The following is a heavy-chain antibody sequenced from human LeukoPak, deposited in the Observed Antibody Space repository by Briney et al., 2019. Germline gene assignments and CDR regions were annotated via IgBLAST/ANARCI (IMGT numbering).Heavy chain of an antibody. J-gene: IGHJ3*02. CDR3: ARSGTGGPYDAFDI. CDR1: GYTVTSYG. Sequence: GASGKVSCKAAGYTVTSYGVSWVRQAAGQGLEWRGWISAYNGNTNYAQKLQGRVTMTTETSRTTAYMELRSLRSDDTDVYYCARSGTGGPYDAFDIWGQGTMVTVSS. D-gene: IGHD1-26*01. V-gene: IGHV1-18*01. CDR2: ISAYNGNT.